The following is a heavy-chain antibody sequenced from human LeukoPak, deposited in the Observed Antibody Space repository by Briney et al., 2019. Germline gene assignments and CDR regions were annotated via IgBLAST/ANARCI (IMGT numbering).Heavy chain of an antibody. CDR1: GGSISSGGYS. CDR2: IYYSGST. J-gene: IGHJ4*02. D-gene: IGHD1-14*01. V-gene: IGHV4-30-2*05. CDR3: ARRNDYGDY. Sequence: SETLSLTCAVSGGSISSGGYSWSWIRQPPGKGLEWIGYIYYSGSTYYNPSLKSRVTISVDTSKNQFSLKLSSVTAADTAVYYCARRNDYGDYWGQGTLVTVSS.